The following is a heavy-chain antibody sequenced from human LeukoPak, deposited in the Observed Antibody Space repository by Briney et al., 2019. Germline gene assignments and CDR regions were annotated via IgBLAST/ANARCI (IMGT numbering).Heavy chain of an antibody. CDR2: IIPIFGTA. J-gene: IGHJ4*02. V-gene: IGHV1-69*13. CDR3: ARDWVSSGWPRHFDY. Sequence: GASVKVSCKASGGTFSSYAISWVRQAPGQGLEWMGGIIPIFGTANYAQKFQGRVTITADESTSTAYMELSSLRSEDTAVYYCARDWVSSGWPRHFDYWGQGTLVTVSS. D-gene: IGHD6-19*01. CDR1: GGTFSSYA.